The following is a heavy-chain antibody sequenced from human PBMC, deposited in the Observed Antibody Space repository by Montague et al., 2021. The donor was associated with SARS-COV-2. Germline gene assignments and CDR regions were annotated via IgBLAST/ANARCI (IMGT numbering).Heavy chain of an antibody. D-gene: IGHD1-1*01. J-gene: IGHJ4*02. CDR3: ARVGGNEYRFLDY. CDR1: GDSISSGTHY. Sequence: TLSLTCSVSGDSISSGTHYWSWLRPPAGKGLDWSGRSYSSGSTNYNPSLKSRVPISVDTSKNHFSLNLSSVTAADTAVYYGARVGGNEYRFLDYWGQGSLVTVSS. V-gene: IGHV4-61*02. CDR2: SYSSGST.